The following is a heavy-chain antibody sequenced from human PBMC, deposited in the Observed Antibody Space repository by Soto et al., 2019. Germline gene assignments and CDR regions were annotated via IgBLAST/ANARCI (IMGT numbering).Heavy chain of an antibody. CDR2: IYYSGST. J-gene: IGHJ5*02. CDR1: GGSISTGGYY. Sequence: LSLTCTVSGGSISTGGYYWTWIRQHPGKGLEWIGYIYYSGSTYYNPSLKSRVTISVDTSKNQFSLKLSSVTAADTAVYYCARVKSRYQLLTNWFDPWGQGTLVTVSS. CDR3: ARVKSRYQLLTNWFDP. D-gene: IGHD2-2*01. V-gene: IGHV4-31*03.